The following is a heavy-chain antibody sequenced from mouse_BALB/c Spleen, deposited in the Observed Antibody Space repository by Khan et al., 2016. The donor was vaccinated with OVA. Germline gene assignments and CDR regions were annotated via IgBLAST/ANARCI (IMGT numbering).Heavy chain of an antibody. CDR3: TRGIYYGSTYAMDY. CDR2: IRLKSNNYAT. CDR1: GFTFSNYW. D-gene: IGHD1-1*01. V-gene: IGHV6-6*02. J-gene: IGHJ4*01. Sequence: EVKLEVSGGGLVQPGGSMKLSCVASGFTFSNYWMNWVRQSPEKGLEWVAEIRLKSNNYATHYAESVKGRFTISRDDSKSSVYLQMNNLRAEDTGIYYCTRGIYYGSTYAMDYWGQGTSVTVSS.